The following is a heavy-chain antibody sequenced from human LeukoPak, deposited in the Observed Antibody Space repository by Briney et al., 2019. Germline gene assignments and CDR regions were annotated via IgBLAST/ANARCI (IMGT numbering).Heavy chain of an antibody. V-gene: IGHV4-61*01. D-gene: IGHD3-10*01. J-gene: IGHJ5*02. CDR3: ARWHYYGSGSYYTNWFDP. CDR2: IYYSGST. Sequence: KPSETLSLTCTVSGVSVSSGSYYWSWIRQPPGKGQEGIWYIYYSGSTNYNPSLKSRVTISVDTSKNQFSLKLSSVTAADTAVYYCARWHYYGSGSYYTNWFDPWGQGTLVTVSS. CDR1: GVSVSSGSYY.